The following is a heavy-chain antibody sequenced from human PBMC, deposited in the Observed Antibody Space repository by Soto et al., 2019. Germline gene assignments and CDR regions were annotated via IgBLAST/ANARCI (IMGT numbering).Heavy chain of an antibody. V-gene: IGHV1-24*01. CDR1: GYTLTELS. Sequence: ASVKVSCKVSGYTLTELSMHWVRQAPGKGLEWMGGFDPEDGETIYAQKFQGRVTMTEDTSTDTAYMELSSLRSEDTAVYYCATAPSHVAIAVAGYNWFDPWGQGTLVTAPQ. CDR3: ATAPSHVAIAVAGYNWFDP. CDR2: FDPEDGET. J-gene: IGHJ5*02. D-gene: IGHD6-19*01.